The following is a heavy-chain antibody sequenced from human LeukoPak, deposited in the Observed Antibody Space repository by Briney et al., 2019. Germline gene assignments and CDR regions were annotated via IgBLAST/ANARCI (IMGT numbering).Heavy chain of an antibody. V-gene: IGHV3-30-3*01. CDR1: TFTFSSSA. J-gene: IGHJ6*02. Sequence: GGSLRLSCAASTFTFSSSAMHWVRQAPGKGLEWVAVISSDGNKKYYADSVKGRFTLSRDNSKNTLYLQMNSLRAEDTAVYYCAKDLNTMIAYGMDVWGQGTTVTVSS. CDR2: ISSDGNKK. CDR3: AKDLNTMIAYGMDV. D-gene: IGHD3-22*01.